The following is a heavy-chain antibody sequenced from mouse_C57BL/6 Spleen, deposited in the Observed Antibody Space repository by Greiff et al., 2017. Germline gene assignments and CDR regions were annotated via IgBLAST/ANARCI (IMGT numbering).Heavy chain of an antibody. CDR3: TTWYEYFDV. J-gene: IGHJ1*03. CDR2: IDPENGDT. CDR1: GFNIKDDY. V-gene: IGHV14-4*01. Sequence: VQLQQSGAELVRPGASVKLSCTASGFNIKDDYMHWVKQRPEQGLEWIGWIDPENGDTEYASKFQGKATITADTSSNTAYLQLSSLTSEDTAVDYCTTWYEYFDVWGTGTTVTVSS. D-gene: IGHD1-1*02.